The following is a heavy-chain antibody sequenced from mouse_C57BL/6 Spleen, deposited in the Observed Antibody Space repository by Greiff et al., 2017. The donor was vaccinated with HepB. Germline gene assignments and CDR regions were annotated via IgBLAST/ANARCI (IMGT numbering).Heavy chain of an antibody. CDR2: FHPYNDDT. J-gene: IGHJ4*01. D-gene: IGHD2-1*01. CDR3: ARVHYGNYGYAMDY. CDR1: GYTFTTYP. Sequence: QVHVKQSGAELVKPGASVKMSCKASGYTFTTYPIEWMKQNHGKSLEWIGNFHPYNDDTKYNEKFKGKATLTVEKSSSTVYLELSRLTSDDSAVYYCARVHYGNYGYAMDYWGQGTSVTVSS. V-gene: IGHV1-47*01.